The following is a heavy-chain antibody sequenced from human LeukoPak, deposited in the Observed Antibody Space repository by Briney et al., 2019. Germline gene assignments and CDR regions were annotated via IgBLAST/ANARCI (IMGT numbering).Heavy chain of an antibody. J-gene: IGHJ4*02. CDR2: ISSSSSYI. CDR3: ARDESSNGYCSSTSCPFDY. D-gene: IGHD2-2*01. V-gene: IGHV3-21*01. Sequence: PGGSPRLSCAASGFTFSSYSMNWVRQAPGKGLEWVSSISSSSSYIYYADSVKGRFTISRDNAKNSLYLQMNSLRAEDTAVYYCARDESSNGYCSSTSCPFDYWGQGTLVTVSS. CDR1: GFTFSSYS.